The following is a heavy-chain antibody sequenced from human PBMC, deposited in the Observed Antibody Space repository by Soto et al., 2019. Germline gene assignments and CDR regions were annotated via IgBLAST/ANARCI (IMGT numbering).Heavy chain of an antibody. CDR3: ARGRASGSYYLLDY. J-gene: IGHJ4*02. CDR1: GDTFTTYD. D-gene: IGHD3-10*01. V-gene: IGHV1-8*01. Sequence: ASVKVSWKASGDTFTTYDINWVRQATGHGLEWMGWINPNSGNIGYAQRFQGRVTMTRDTAIRTAYMEVSSLRSDDTAVYYCARGRASGSYYLLDYWGQGTLVTVSS. CDR2: INPNSGNI.